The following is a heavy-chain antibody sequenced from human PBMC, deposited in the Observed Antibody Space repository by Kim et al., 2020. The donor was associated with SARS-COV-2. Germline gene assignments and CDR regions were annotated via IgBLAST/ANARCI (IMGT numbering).Heavy chain of an antibody. J-gene: IGHJ4*02. CDR1: GGSFSGNS. Sequence: SETLSLTCIVYGGSFSGNSWTWIRQPPGKGLEWIGEINHSGSTNYNPSLKSRVTISLDTPKNQFSLRLTSVTATDTAVYYCARECIAEGAKTLDYWGQGTLVTVSS. CDR2: INHSGST. V-gene: IGHV4-34*01. D-gene: IGHD6-13*01. CDR3: ARECIAEGAKTLDY.